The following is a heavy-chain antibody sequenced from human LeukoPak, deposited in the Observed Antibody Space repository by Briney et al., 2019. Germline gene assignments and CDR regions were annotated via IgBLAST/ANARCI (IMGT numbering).Heavy chain of an antibody. V-gene: IGHV3-23*01. D-gene: IGHD3-22*01. CDR1: GFTFSSYI. CDR2: ISGSGSTT. Sequence: GGSLRLSCAASGFTFSSYIVTWVRQAPGKGLEWVSSISGSGSTTYFADSVKGRFTISRDNSKNTLYLQMSSLRAEDTAIYYCAKDPTVSGSYYGMDIWGQGTTVTVSS. CDR3: AKDPTVSGSYYGMDI. J-gene: IGHJ6*02.